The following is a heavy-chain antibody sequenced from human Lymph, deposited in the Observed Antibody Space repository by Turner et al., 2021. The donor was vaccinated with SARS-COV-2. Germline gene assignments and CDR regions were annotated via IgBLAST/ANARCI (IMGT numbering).Heavy chain of an antibody. CDR3: ARSRDLQAMIRGVDPFDY. D-gene: IGHD3-10*01. CDR2: INAYRGGT. J-gene: IGHJ4*02. CDR1: GYTFTGYY. Sequence: QVQLVQSGAEVKKPGASVKVSCKASGYTFTGYYIHWVRQAPGQGLEWMGWINAYRGGTKHPQKFQSRATKTRDTSISRAYMELSRLRSDDTTVYYCARSRDLQAMIRGVDPFDYWGQGTLVTVSS. V-gene: IGHV1-2*02.